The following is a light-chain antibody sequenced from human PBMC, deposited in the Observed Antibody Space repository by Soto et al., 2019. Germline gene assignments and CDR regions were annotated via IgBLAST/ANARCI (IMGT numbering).Light chain of an antibody. J-gene: IGKJ4*01. V-gene: IGKV3-11*01. CDR3: QQRSRWPLT. Sequence: EIVLTQSPDILSLSPGEGATLSCRASQSVNSYLAWYQQKPGQAPRLLMYDASNRATGIPARFSGSGSGTDFTLTISSLEPEDFAVYYCQQRSRWPLTFGGGTKVEIK. CDR2: DAS. CDR1: QSVNSY.